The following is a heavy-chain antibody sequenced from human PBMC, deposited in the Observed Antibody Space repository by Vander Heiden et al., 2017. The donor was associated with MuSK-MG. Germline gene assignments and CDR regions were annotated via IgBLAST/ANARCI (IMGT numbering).Heavy chain of an antibody. V-gene: IGHV3-23*01. CDR3: AKDVYYNYESSGYYLY. CDR1: GLPFSSYS. CDR2: ISGSGGST. D-gene: IGHD3-22*01. J-gene: IGHJ4*02. Sequence: EVQLLESGGDLVQPGGSLRLSCAAYGLPFSSYSSSLVRPTPGKGLEWVSSISGSGGSTYYADSLKGRFTISRDNAKNTLYLQMNSLRAEDTAVYYCAKDVYYNYESSGYYLYWGQGTLVTVSS.